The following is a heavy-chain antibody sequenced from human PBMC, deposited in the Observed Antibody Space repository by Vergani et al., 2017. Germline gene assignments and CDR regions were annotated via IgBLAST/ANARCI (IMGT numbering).Heavy chain of an antibody. D-gene: IGHD2-15*01. CDR2: IYYSGST. CDR1: GGSISSSSYY. V-gene: IGHV4-39*07. Sequence: QLQLQESGPGLVKPSETLSLTCTVSGGSISSSSYYWGWIRQPPGKGLEWIGSIYYSGSTYYNPSLKSRVTISVDTSKNQFSLKLSSVTAADTAVYYCARDRRYKGYCSGGSCYSYYYYGMDVWGQGTTVTVSS. CDR3: ARDRRYKGYCSGGSCYSYYYYGMDV. J-gene: IGHJ6*02.